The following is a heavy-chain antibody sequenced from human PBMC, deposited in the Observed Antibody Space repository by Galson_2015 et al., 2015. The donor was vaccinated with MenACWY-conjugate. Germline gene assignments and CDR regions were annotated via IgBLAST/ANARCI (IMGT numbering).Heavy chain of an antibody. CDR1: GFSISRYG. V-gene: IGHV3-33*01. J-gene: IGHJ5*02. CDR3: ARDARVVAPAATFRWFDP. CDR2: LRSDGSDE. D-gene: IGHD2-2*01. Sequence: SLRLSCAASGFSISRYGMHWVRQAPGKGLEWVAVLRSDGSDEYYVDSVKGRFTISRDNSKNTLYLQMNSLRAEDTAVYYCARDARVVAPAATFRWFDPWGQGTLVPVSS.